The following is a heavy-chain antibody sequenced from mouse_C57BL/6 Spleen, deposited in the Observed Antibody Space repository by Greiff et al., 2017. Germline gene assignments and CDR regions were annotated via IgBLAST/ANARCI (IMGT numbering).Heavy chain of an antibody. Sequence: DVKLQESGPELVKPGASVKIPCKASGYTFTDYNMAWVKQSHGKSLEWIGDINPNNGGTIYNQKFKGKATLTVDKSSSTAYMELRSLTSEDTAVYYCARLRRWYFDVWGTGTTVTVSS. J-gene: IGHJ1*03. CDR2: INPNNGGT. V-gene: IGHV1-18*01. CDR1: GYTFTDYN. CDR3: ARLRRWYFDV.